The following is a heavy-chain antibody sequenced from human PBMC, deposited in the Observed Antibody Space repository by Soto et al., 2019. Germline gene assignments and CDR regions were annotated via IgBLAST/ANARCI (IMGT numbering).Heavy chain of an antibody. CDR3: ARGEVGATKLITLYYFDY. CDR2: IWYDGSNK. J-gene: IGHJ4*02. D-gene: IGHD1-26*01. CDR1: GFTFSSYG. Sequence: PGGSLRLSCAASGFTFSSYGMHWVRQAPGKGLEWVAVIWYDGSNKYYADSVKGRFTISRDNSKNTLYLQMNSLRAEDTAVYYCARGEVGATKLITLYYFDYWGQGTLVTVSS. V-gene: IGHV3-33*01.